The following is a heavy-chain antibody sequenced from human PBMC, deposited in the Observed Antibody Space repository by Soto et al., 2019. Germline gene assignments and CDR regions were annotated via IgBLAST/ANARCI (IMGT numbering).Heavy chain of an antibody. CDR2: IYPGDSDI. Sequence: GDSLKISCKGSGYSFTSYWIGWVLQIPGKGLEWMGSIYPGDSDIRYSPSFQGQVTISADKSISTAYLQWSSLKASDTAMYYCARERYYLSTSWKHFDSRGQGTLVTVS. V-gene: IGHV5-51*01. J-gene: IGHJ4*02. D-gene: IGHD2-2*01. CDR3: ARERYYLSTSWKHFDS. CDR1: GYSFTSYW.